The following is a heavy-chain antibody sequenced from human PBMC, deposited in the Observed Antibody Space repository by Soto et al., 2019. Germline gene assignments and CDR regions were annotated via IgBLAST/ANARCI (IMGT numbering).Heavy chain of an antibody. Sequence: ASVKVSCKASGYTITSYGIHWVRPAPGQRLEWMGWINAATGDTKYSPKFQGRVTITRATSASTAYMELSSLRSEDTAVYYCVRRHVSATGIDWLDPWGQGTQVTVSS. J-gene: IGHJ5*02. CDR1: GYTITSYG. CDR2: INAATGDT. D-gene: IGHD6-13*01. CDR3: VRRHVSATGIDWLDP. V-gene: IGHV1-3*01.